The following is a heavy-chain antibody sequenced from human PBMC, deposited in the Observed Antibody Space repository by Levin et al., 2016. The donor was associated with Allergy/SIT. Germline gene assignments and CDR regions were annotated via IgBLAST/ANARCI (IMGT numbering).Heavy chain of an antibody. CDR2: IDPSDSYT. D-gene: IGHD3-22*01. CDR3: ARRRRYYDSSGYYDY. V-gene: IGHV5-10-1*04. Sequence: VRQMPGKGLEWMGRIDPSDSYTNYSPSFQGQVTISADKSISTAYLQWSSLKASDTAMYYCARRRRYYDSSGYYDYWGQGTLVTVSS. J-gene: IGHJ4*02.